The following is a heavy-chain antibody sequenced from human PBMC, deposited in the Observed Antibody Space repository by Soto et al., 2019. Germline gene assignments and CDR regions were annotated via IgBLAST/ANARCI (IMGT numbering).Heavy chain of an antibody. D-gene: IGHD2-15*01. CDR2: IYYSGST. CDR1: GGSISSSSYY. Sequence: QLQLQESGPGLVKPSETLSLTCTVSGGSISSSSYYWGWIRQPPGKGLEWIGSIYYSGSTYYNPSLKSRVTISVDTSKHQFSLKLSSVTAADTAVYYCARLQPTSGYCSGGSCYFDYWGQGTLVTVSS. J-gene: IGHJ4*02. CDR3: ARLQPTSGYCSGGSCYFDY. V-gene: IGHV4-39*01.